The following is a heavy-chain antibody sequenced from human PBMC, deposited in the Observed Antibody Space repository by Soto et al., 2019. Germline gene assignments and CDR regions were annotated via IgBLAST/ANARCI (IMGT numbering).Heavy chain of an antibody. J-gene: IGHJ2*01. V-gene: IGHV3-23*01. CDR1: GFTFSSYS. Sequence: GGSLRLSCNASGFTFSSYSMNWVRQAPGKGLESVSYISGSGISTHYADSVKGRFTVSRDNSKNTLYLQMNSLRAEDTAVYNCAKEPVGPDWYFDLWGRGTLVTVSS. CDR2: ISGSGIST. CDR3: AKEPVGPDWYFDL.